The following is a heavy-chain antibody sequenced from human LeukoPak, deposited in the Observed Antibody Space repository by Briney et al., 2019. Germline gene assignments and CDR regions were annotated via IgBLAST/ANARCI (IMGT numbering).Heavy chain of an antibody. CDR1: GGSFSGYY. V-gene: IGHV4-34*01. Sequence: SETLSLTCAVYGGSFSGYYWSWIRQPPGKGLEWIGEINHSGSTNYNPSLKSRVTISVDTSKNQFSLKLTSVTAADTAVYYCARAHYDRRLDYWGQGTLVAVSS. CDR3: ARAHYDRRLDY. D-gene: IGHD3-9*01. CDR2: INHSGST. J-gene: IGHJ4*02.